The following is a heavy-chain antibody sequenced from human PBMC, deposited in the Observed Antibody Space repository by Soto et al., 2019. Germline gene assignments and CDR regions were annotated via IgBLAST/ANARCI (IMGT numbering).Heavy chain of an antibody. D-gene: IGHD4-17*01. Sequence: PGGSLRLSCAASGFTFDDYGMSWVRQAPGKGLEWVSGINWNGGSTGYADSVKGRFTISRDNAKNSLYLQMNSLRAEDTALYHCARAIYGSPDYGDYVVFSTYYFDYWGQGTLVTVSS. CDR1: GFTFDDYG. V-gene: IGHV3-20*01. J-gene: IGHJ4*02. CDR2: INWNGGST. CDR3: ARAIYGSPDYGDYVVFSTYYFDY.